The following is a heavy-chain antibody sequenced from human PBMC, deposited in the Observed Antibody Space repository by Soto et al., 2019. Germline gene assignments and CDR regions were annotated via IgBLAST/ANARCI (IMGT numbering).Heavy chain of an antibody. J-gene: IGHJ4*02. CDR2: IYYSGTT. D-gene: IGHD1-26*01. Sequence: SLTRTVGEGNSCRRGGRRSRQLPGKGLEWIGYIYYSGTTTYNPSLKSRVTISVETSKNQFSLKLSSVTAADTAVYYCARRYGGNLDYWGQGTLVTVSS. CDR3: ARRYGGNLDY. V-gene: IGHV4-59*08. CDR1: EGNSCRRG.